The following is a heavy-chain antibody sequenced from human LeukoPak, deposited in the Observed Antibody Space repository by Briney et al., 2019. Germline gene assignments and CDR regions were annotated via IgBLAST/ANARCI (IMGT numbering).Heavy chain of an antibody. Sequence: SETLSLTCTVSGGSIWTSDYYWGCIRQFPGKGLEWIGTISDGGSTYYNPSLESRVIISVDTSKNQFPLKLSSVTAADTAVYYCVRHCCSTPSKRTFDIWGQGTLVTVSS. CDR1: GGSIWTSDYY. CDR3: VRHCCSTPSKRTFDI. J-gene: IGHJ3*02. D-gene: IGHD2-2*01. CDR2: ISDGGST. V-gene: IGHV4-39*01.